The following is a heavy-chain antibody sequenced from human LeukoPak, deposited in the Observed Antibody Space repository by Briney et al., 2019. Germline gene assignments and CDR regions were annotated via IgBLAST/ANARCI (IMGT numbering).Heavy chain of an antibody. CDR3: ATGGRSGVAFES. CDR2: IYSGGST. J-gene: IGHJ4*02. D-gene: IGHD2-15*01. Sequence: PGGSLRLSCTASGFIASSNYMSWVRQAPGKGLEWVSLIYSGGSTYYADSVMGRSTISRDKSNNTLYLQMNSLRAEDTAVYYCATGGRSGVAFESGGQGTLVTVSS. CDR1: GFIASSNY. V-gene: IGHV3-53*01.